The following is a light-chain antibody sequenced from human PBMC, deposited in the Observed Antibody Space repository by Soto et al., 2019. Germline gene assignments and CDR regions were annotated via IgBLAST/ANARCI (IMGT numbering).Light chain of an antibody. V-gene: IGKV3-20*01. Sequence: EIVLTQSPGTLSLSPGERATLSCRASQSVSSSYLAWYQQQPRPAPRLLLCGSSSRATSIPGMFSGSGSGADFPITISRLEPEDFAVYYCQQYSSSLSFGGGTKVEIK. CDR2: GSS. CDR3: QQYSSSLS. CDR1: QSVSSSY. J-gene: IGKJ4*01.